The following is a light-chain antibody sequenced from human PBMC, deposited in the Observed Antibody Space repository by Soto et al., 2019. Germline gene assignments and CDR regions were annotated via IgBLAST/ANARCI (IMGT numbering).Light chain of an antibody. CDR3: MQALQTPWK. J-gene: IGKJ1*01. CDR2: LGS. V-gene: IGKV2-28*01. Sequence: DIVMTQSPLSLPVTPGEPASISCRSSQSLLHSNGYNYLDWYLQKPGQSPQLLIYLGSNRSSGVPDRFSGSGSGTDFTLKISRVEAEDVGVYYCMQALQTPWKFGQGTKV. CDR1: QSLLHSNGYNY.